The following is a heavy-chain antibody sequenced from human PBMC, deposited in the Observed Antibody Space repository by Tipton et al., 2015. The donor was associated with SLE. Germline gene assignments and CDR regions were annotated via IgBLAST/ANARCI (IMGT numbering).Heavy chain of an antibody. V-gene: IGHV4-59*01. D-gene: IGHD3/OR15-3a*01. CDR3: ARAASYDLLLG. CDR2: IYYSGST. Sequence: TLSLTCTVSGGSINNYYWSWIRQPPGKGLEWIGYIYYSGSTNYNPSLKSRVTISVDTSKNQFSLKLSSVTAADTAVYYCARAASYDLLLGWGQGTRVTVSS. J-gene: IGHJ4*02. CDR1: GGSINNYY.